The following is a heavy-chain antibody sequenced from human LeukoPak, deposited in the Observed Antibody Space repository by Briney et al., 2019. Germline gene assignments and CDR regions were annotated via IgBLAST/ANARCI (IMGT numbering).Heavy chain of an antibody. CDR2: IYYSGST. CDR3: ARAYYDILTGYSEYFQH. Sequence: SQTLSLTCTVSGGSISSGGYYWSWIRQHPGKGLEWIGYIYYSGSTYYNPSLKSRVTISVDTSKNQFSLKLSSVTAADTAVYYCARAYYDILTGYSEYFQHWGQGTLVTVSS. J-gene: IGHJ1*01. CDR1: GGSISSGGYY. V-gene: IGHV4-31*03. D-gene: IGHD3-9*01.